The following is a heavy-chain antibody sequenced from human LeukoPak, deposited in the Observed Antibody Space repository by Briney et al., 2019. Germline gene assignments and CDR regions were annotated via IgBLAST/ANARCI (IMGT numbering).Heavy chain of an antibody. J-gene: IGHJ4*02. Sequence: ASVKVSCKASGYTFTSYGISWVRQAPGQGLEWMGWISAYNGNTNYAQKLQGRVTVTTDTSTSTAYMELRSLRSDDTAVYYCARDLGYSSDSVIDYWGQGTLVTVSS. CDR2: ISAYNGNT. CDR3: ARDLGYSSDSVIDY. V-gene: IGHV1-18*04. CDR1: GYTFTSYG. D-gene: IGHD5-18*01.